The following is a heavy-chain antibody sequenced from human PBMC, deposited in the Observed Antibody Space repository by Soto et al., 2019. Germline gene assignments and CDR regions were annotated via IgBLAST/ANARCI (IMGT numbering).Heavy chain of an antibody. CDR2: INHSGST. Sequence: KSSETLSLTCAVYGGSFSGYYWSWIRQPPGKGLEWIGEINHSGSTNYNPSLKSRVTISVDTSKNQFSLKLSSVTAADTAVYYCARTAYGQQQAKFDYWGQGTLVTVSS. D-gene: IGHD6-13*01. CDR1: GGSFSGYY. V-gene: IGHV4-34*01. J-gene: IGHJ4*02. CDR3: ARTAYGQQQAKFDY.